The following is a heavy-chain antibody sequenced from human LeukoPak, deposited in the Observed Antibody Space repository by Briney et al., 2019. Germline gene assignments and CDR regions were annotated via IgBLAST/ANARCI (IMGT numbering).Heavy chain of an antibody. J-gene: IGHJ2*01. CDR2: ISSSSSYI. V-gene: IGHV3-21*01. CDR1: GITFSSYA. D-gene: IGHD3-22*01. CDR3: ARDGTYYYDSSGYSSYWYFDL. Sequence: GGSLRLSCAASGITFSSYAMSWVRQAPGKGLEWVSSISSSSSYIYYADSVKGRFTISRDNTKNSLYLQMNSLRAEDTAVYYCARDGTYYYDSSGYSSYWYFDLWGRGTLVTVSS.